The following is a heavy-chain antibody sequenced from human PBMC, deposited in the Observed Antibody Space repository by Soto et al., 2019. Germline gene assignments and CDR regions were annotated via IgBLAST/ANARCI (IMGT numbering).Heavy chain of an antibody. CDR3: ACTHDDYDTLDY. Sequence: ASVKVSCKASGGTFSSYAISWVRQAPGQGLEWMGGIIPIFGTANYAQKFQGRVTITADESTSTAYMELSSLRSEDTAVYYCACTHDDYDTLDYWGQGTLVTVSS. V-gene: IGHV1-69*13. J-gene: IGHJ4*02. D-gene: IGHD3-9*01. CDR2: IIPIFGTA. CDR1: GGTFSSYA.